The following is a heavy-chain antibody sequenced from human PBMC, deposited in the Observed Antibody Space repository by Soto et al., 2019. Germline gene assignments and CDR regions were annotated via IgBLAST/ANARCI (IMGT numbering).Heavy chain of an antibody. CDR3: SSGIQLWLRRINNGYSG. J-gene: IGHJ4*02. D-gene: IGHD5-18*01. CDR2: INPSGGST. Sequence: ASVKVSCKASGYTFTSYYMHWVRQAPGQGLEWMGIINPSGGSTNYAQKFQGRVTMTRDTSTSTVYMELSSLRSEDTAVYYCSSGIQLWLRRINNGYSGWGQGTLVTVSS. V-gene: IGHV1-46*01. CDR1: GYTFTSYY.